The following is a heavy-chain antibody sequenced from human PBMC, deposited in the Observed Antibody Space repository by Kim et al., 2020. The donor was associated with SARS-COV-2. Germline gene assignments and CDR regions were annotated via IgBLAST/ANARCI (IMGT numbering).Heavy chain of an antibody. CDR3: ARHPKRWRQLAFDY. Sequence: SETLSLTCTVSGGSISSSSYYWGWIRQPPGKGLEWIGSIYYSGSTYYNPSLKSRVTISVDTSKNQFSLKLSSVTAADTAVYYCARHPKRWRQLAFDYWG. D-gene: IGHD3-3*02. CDR1: GGSISSSSYY. J-gene: IGHJ4*01. V-gene: IGHV4-39*01. CDR2: IYYSGST.